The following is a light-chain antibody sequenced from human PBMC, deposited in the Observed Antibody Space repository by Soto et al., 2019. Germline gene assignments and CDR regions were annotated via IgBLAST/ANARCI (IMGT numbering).Light chain of an antibody. Sequence: QSALTQPASVSGSPGQWITISCTGTSGDVGSYNLVSWYQQHPGNAPKLMIYEGSKRPSGVSNRFFGSKSGNTASLTISGLQAEDEADYYCCSFARGSTLVFGGGTKLTVL. CDR3: CSFARGSTLV. CDR2: EGS. CDR1: SGDVGSYNL. J-gene: IGLJ3*02. V-gene: IGLV2-23*01.